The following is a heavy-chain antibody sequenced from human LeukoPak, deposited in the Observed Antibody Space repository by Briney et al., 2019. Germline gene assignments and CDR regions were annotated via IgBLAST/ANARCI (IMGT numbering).Heavy chain of an antibody. Sequence: RGSLRLSCAASGFKFSTYAKHWVCQAPGKGLEWVAVISYDGSNEYYADSVKGRFTISRDNSKNTLYLQMNSLRAEDTAVYYCARDNYGMDVWGQGATVSASS. CDR1: GFKFSTYA. V-gene: IGHV3-30-3*01. CDR3: ARDNYGMDV. J-gene: IGHJ6*02. CDR2: ISYDGSNE.